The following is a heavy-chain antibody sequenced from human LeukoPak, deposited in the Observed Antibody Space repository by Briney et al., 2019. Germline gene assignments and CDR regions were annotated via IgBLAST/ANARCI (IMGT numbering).Heavy chain of an antibody. Sequence: ASVKVSCKAFGYTFTSNYMHWVRQAPGQGPEWMGVISPSGGSTTYAQKFQGRVTLTRDMSTSTDYLELSSLRSEDTAVYYCARDHRGGNSPDAFDIWGQGTMVTVSS. CDR3: ARDHRGGNSPDAFDI. CDR2: ISPSGGST. V-gene: IGHV1-46*01. J-gene: IGHJ3*02. CDR1: GYTFTSNY. D-gene: IGHD4-23*01.